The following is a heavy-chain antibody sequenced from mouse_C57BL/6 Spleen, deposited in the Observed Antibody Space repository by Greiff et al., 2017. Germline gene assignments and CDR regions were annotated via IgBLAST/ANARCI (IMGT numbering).Heavy chain of an antibody. V-gene: IGHV1-50*01. Sequence: QVQLQQPGAELVKPGASVKLSCKASGYTFTSYWMQWVKQRPGQGLEWIGEIDPSDSYTNYNQKFKGKATLTVDTSSSTAYMQLSSLTSEDSAVSYCAREENAYWGQGPLGTVSA. CDR1: GYTFTSYW. CDR3: AREENAY. CDR2: IDPSDSYT. J-gene: IGHJ3*01.